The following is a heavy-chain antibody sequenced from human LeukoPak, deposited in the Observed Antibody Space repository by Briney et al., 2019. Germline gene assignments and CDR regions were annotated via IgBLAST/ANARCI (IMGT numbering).Heavy chain of an antibody. V-gene: IGHV1-24*01. CDR2: FDPEDGET. CDR1: GYTLTELS. D-gene: IGHD3-22*01. CDR3: ATERSPYYYDSSGYYSETHDAFDI. J-gene: IGHJ3*02. Sequence: ASVKVSCKVSGYTLTELSMHWVRQAPGKGLEWMGGFDPEDGETIYAQKFQGRVTITEDTSTDTAYMELSSLRSEDTAVYYCATERSPYYYDSSGYYSETHDAFDIWGQGTMVTVSS.